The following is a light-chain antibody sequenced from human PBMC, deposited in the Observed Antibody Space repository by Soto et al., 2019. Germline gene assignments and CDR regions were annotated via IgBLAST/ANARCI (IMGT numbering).Light chain of an antibody. CDR2: DND. J-gene: IGLJ2*01. CDR3: GTWDSRLDAGV. Sequence: QSVLTQPPSVSAAPGQKVTISCSGSNSNIGSNSVSWYQQLPGTAPKLLIYDNDKRPSEIPDRFSGSRSGTSATLGIAGLQTGDEADYYCGTWDSRLDAGVFGGGTKVTVL. V-gene: IGLV1-51*01. CDR1: NSNIGSNS.